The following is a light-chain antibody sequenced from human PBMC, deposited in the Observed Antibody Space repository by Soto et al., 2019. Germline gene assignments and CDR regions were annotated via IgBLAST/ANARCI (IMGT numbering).Light chain of an antibody. J-gene: IGLJ2*01. Sequence: QSVLTQPASVSGSPGQSITISCTGTSSDVGGYNYVSWYQHHPDKAPKLILYEVSNRPSGVSDRFSGSKSGTTASLTISGLQPEDEASYYCSSYTSSGTLVFGGGTKLTVL. CDR2: EVS. V-gene: IGLV2-14*01. CDR1: SSDVGGYNY. CDR3: SSYTSSGTLV.